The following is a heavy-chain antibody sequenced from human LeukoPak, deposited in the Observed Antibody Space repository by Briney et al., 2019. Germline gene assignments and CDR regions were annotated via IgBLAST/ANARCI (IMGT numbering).Heavy chain of an antibody. CDR3: AKERFSGSYYYY. D-gene: IGHD1-26*01. J-gene: IGHJ4*02. CDR2: ISGSGGST. CDR1: GFTFSSYG. V-gene: IGHV3-23*01. Sequence: GGTLRLSCAASGFTFSSYGMSWVRQAPGKGLEWVSAISGSGGSTYYADSVKGRFTVYRDNSKNTLFLQMNSLRAEDTAVYYCAKERFSGSYYYYWGQGTLVTVSS.